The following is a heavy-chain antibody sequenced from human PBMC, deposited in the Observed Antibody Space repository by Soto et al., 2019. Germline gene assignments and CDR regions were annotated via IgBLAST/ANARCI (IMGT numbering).Heavy chain of an antibody. V-gene: IGHV4-31*03. CDR1: GGSISSGDYY. D-gene: IGHD6-13*01. CDR2: IHYSGTT. CDR3: ARAWTAAAGWANWFDL. J-gene: IGHJ5*02. Sequence: PSETLSLTCTVSGGSISSGDYYWSWIRQHPGKGLEWIGYIHYSGTTYYNPALKSRLTISVDTSKTQFSLKLSSVTAADTAVYYCARAWTAAAGWANWFDLRGQGTLVTVPS.